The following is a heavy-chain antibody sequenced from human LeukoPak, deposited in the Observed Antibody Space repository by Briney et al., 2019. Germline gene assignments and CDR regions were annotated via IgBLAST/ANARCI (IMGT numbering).Heavy chain of an antibody. V-gene: IGHV1-69*13. CDR2: IIPIFGPA. CDR1: GGTFSRQA. J-gene: IGHJ4*02. D-gene: IGHD5-18*01. Sequence: ASVEDSCKASGGTFSRQAFTWVRQAPGQGLEWMGGIIPIFGPANYGQKFQGRVTVTADESTNTVYMELSSLRCEDTAVYYCTRSGYGFSFWGQGTLVTVSS. CDR3: TRSGYGFSF.